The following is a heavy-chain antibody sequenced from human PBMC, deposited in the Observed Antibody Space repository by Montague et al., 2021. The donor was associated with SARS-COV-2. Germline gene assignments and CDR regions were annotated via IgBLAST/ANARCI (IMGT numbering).Heavy chain of an antibody. D-gene: IGHD3-22*01. V-gene: IGHV4-39*07. Sequence: SETLSLTCTISGGSIGNWTYYWGWVRQPPGKGLEWIASLYYTGGAFYNPSLMSRVTKSFDPSKNQFSLKLSSVTAADTAVYYCARDTRITMLVVVNRYGMDVGGKGTTVTVSS. CDR1: GGSIGNWTYY. CDR3: ARDTRITMLVVVNRYGMDV. J-gene: IGHJ6*04. CDR2: LYYTGGA.